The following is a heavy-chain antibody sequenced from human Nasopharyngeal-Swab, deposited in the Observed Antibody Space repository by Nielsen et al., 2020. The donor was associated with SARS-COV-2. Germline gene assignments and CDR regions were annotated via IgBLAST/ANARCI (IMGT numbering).Heavy chain of an antibody. CDR1: EFTFSSYW. CDR3: ARDRSADLDY. Sequence: GGSLRLSCAASEFTFSSYWMSWVRQAPGKGLEWVANIKQDGSEKYYVDSVKGRFTISRDNAKNSLYLQMNSLRDEDTAVYYCARDRSADLDYWGQGTLVTVSS. J-gene: IGHJ4*02. D-gene: IGHD2-2*01. CDR2: IKQDGSEK. V-gene: IGHV3-7*01.